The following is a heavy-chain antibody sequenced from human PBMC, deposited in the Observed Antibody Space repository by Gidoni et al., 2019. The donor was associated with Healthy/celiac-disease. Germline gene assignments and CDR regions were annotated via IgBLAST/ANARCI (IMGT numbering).Heavy chain of an antibody. D-gene: IGHD4-17*01. CDR2: ISWNSGSI. CDR1: GFPFDDYA. Sequence: EVQLVESGGGLVQPGRSLSLSCAASGFPFDDYAMHWVRQAPGKGLEWVSGISWNSGSIGYADSVKGRFTISRDNAKNSLYLQMNSLRAEDTALYYCAKDIGPDSGYYFDYWGQGTLVTVSS. V-gene: IGHV3-9*01. J-gene: IGHJ4*02. CDR3: AKDIGPDSGYYFDY.